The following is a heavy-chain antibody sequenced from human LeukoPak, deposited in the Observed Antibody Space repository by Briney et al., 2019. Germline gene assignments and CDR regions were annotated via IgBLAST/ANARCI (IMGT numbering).Heavy chain of an antibody. J-gene: IGHJ4*02. D-gene: IGHD4-17*01. Sequence: SVKVSCKPSGGIFSSYAISWVRQAPGQGLEWMGGIIPIFGTANYAQTFQGRVTITADESTSTAYMELSSLRSDDTAVYYCARGYYGEYYFDYWGQGTLVTVSS. CDR1: GGIFSSYA. V-gene: IGHV1-69*01. CDR3: ARGYYGEYYFDY. CDR2: IIPIFGTA.